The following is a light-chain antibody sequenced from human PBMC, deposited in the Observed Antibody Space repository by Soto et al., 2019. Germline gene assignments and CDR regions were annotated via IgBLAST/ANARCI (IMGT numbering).Light chain of an antibody. CDR2: DVS. V-gene: IGLV2-14*03. CDR3: SSYTSSSTRV. CDR1: SSYVGGYNY. J-gene: IGLJ1*01. Sequence: QSVLTQPASVSGSPGQSITISCTGTSSYVGGYNYVSWYQHHPGKAPKLMIYDVSNRPSGVSNRFSGSKSGNTASLTISGLQAEDEADYYCSSYTSSSTRVFGTGTKVTVL.